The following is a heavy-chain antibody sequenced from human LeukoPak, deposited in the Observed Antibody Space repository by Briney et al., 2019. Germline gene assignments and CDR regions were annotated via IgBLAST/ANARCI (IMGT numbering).Heavy chain of an antibody. CDR1: GGSISSGSYY. CDR2: IYTSGST. D-gene: IGHD4-11*01. V-gene: IGHV4-61*02. CDR3: ARELLGYSN. Sequence: PSETLSLTCTVSGGSISSGSYYWSWTRQPAGKGLEWIGRIYTSGSTNYNPSLRSRVTISVDTSKNQFSLKLSSVTAADTAVYYCARELLGYSNWGQGTLVTVSS. J-gene: IGHJ4*02.